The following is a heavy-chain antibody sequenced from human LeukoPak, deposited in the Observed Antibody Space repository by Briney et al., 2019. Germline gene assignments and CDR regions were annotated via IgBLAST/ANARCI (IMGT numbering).Heavy chain of an antibody. CDR1: GYTFTSYG. J-gene: IGHJ4*02. Sequence: ASVKVSCKASGYTFTSYGISWVRQAPGQGLEWMGWIRAYNGNTNYAQKLQGRVTMTTDTSTSTAYMELRSLRSDDTAVYYCARSRKAARPTGYFDYWGQGTLVTVSS. V-gene: IGHV1-18*01. CDR3: ARSRKAARPTGYFDY. D-gene: IGHD6-6*01. CDR2: IRAYNGNT.